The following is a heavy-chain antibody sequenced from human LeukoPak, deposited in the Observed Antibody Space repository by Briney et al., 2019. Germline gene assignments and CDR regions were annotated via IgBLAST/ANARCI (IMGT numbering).Heavy chain of an antibody. CDR2: TYYRSKWSF. CDR1: VDSLFTNGVA. Sequence: SQTLSLTCDISVDSLFTNGVAWNWPRQSPSRGLEWLGRTYYRSKWSFEYGVSVKSRISINADTSKNQFSLQLSSVTPEDTAVYYCARGKYSSFDNWGQGTLVTVSS. V-gene: IGHV6-1*01. D-gene: IGHD6-13*01. CDR3: ARGKYSSFDN. J-gene: IGHJ4*02.